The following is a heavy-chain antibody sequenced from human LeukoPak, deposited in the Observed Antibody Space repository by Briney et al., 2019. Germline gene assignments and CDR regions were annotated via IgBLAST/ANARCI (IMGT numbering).Heavy chain of an antibody. CDR2: INPNSGGT. D-gene: IGHD5-18*01. V-gene: IGHV1-2*02. CDR1: GYTFTGYY. CDR3: ARRGYSYGCENGVLDY. Sequence: GASVKVSCKASGYTFTGYYMHWVRQAPGQGLEWMGWINPNSGGTNYAQKFQGRVTMTRDTSISTAYMELSRLRSDDTAVYYCARRGYSYGCENGVLDYWGQGILVTVSS. J-gene: IGHJ4*02.